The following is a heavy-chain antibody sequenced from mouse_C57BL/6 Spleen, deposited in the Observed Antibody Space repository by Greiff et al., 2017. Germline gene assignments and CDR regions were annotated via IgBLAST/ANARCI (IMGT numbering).Heavy chain of an antibody. CDR1: YFAFMASA. J-gene: IGHJ4*01. Sequence: LQQSGGELVRPGSSVKLSCKDSYFAFMASAMHWVKQRPGHGLEWIGSFTMYSDATEYSENFKGKATLTANTSSSTAYMELSSLTSEDSAVYYCASGNNPYDYAMDYWGQGTSVTVSS. D-gene: IGHD1-1*01. V-gene: IGHV1-49*01. CDR3: ASGNNPYDYAMDY. CDR2: FTMYSDAT.